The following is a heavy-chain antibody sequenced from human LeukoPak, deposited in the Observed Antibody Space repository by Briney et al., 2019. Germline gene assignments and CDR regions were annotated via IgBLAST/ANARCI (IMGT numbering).Heavy chain of an antibody. Sequence: SETLSLTCAVYGGSFSGYYWSWIRQPPGKGLEWIGEINHSGSTNYNPSLKSRVTISVDTSKNQFSLKLSSVTAADTAVYYCARAHSSGWYKDWGQGTLVTVSS. V-gene: IGHV4-34*01. J-gene: IGHJ4*02. CDR1: GGSFSGYY. CDR2: INHSGST. CDR3: ARAHSSGWYKD. D-gene: IGHD6-19*01.